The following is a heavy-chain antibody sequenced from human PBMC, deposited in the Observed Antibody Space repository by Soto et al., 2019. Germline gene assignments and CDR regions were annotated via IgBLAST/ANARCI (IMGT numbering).Heavy chain of an antibody. CDR2: IKQDGSEK. D-gene: IGHD2-2*01. J-gene: IGHJ6*02. CDR3: ARDPNIVLVPAALRSYYYYYGMDV. Sequence: EVQLVESGGGLVQPGGSLRLSCAASGFTFSSYWMSWFRQAPGKGLEWVANIKQDGSEKYYVDSVKGRFTISRDNAKNSLYLQMNSLRAEDTAVYYCARDPNIVLVPAALRSYYYYYGMDVWGQGTTVTVSS. V-gene: IGHV3-7*01. CDR1: GFTFSSYW.